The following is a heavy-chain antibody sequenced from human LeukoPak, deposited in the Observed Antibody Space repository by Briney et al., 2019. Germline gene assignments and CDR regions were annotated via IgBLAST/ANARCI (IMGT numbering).Heavy chain of an antibody. CDR1: GGSISSYY. J-gene: IGHJ6*02. Sequence: SETLSLTCTVSGGSISSYYWSWIRQPAGKGLEWIGRIYTSGSTNYNPSLKSRVTMSVDTSKNQFSLKLSSVTAADTAVYYCARGYSDYNEYYYYYGMDVWGQGTTVTVSS. D-gene: IGHD5-12*01. V-gene: IGHV4-4*07. CDR2: IYTSGST. CDR3: ARGYSDYNEYYYYYGMDV.